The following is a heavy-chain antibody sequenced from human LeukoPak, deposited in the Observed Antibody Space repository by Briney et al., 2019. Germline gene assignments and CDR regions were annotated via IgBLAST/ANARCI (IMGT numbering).Heavy chain of an antibody. D-gene: IGHD3-10*01. CDR2: INPNSGGT. CDR1: GYTFTGYY. Sequence: ASLKVSCKPSGYTFTGYYIQWVRQAPGQGLECVGWINPNSGGTNYAQKFQGRVTMTTDTSISTAYMELSRLRSDDTAVYYCARGGSGSYFSWLDPWGQGTLVTVSS. CDR3: ARGGSGSYFSWLDP. J-gene: IGHJ5*02. V-gene: IGHV1-2*02.